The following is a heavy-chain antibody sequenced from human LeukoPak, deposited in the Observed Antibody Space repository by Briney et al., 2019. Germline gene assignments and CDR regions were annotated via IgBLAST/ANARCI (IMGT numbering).Heavy chain of an antibody. CDR2: IYSGGST. D-gene: IGHD2-2*01. J-gene: IGHJ4*02. Sequence: QPGGSLRLSCAASGFTVSSNYMSWVRQAPGKGLEWVSVIYSGGSTYYADSVKGRFTISRDNSKNTLYLQMNSLRAEDTAVYYCARGRKLQIVPAALNPLGYWGQGTLVTVSS. CDR1: GFTVSSNY. CDR3: ARGRKLQIVPAALNPLGY. V-gene: IGHV3-53*01.